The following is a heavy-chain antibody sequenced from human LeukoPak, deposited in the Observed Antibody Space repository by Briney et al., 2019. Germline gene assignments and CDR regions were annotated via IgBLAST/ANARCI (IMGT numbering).Heavy chain of an antibody. CDR3: AKWYSSSPTLGVDY. CDR2: ISGSGGST. Sequence: HPGGSLRLSCAASGFTFSSYAMSWVRQAPGKGLEWVSAISGSGGSTYYVDSVKGRFTISRDNSKNTLYLQMNSLRAEDTAVYYCAKWYSSSPTLGVDYWGQGTLVPVSS. CDR1: GFTFSSYA. J-gene: IGHJ4*02. V-gene: IGHV3-23*01. D-gene: IGHD6-6*01.